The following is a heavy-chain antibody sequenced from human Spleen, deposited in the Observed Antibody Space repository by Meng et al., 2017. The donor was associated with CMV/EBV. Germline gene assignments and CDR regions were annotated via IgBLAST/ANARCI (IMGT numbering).Heavy chain of an antibody. J-gene: IGHJ3*02. D-gene: IGHD3-10*01. CDR3: ARIWAAAFDI. V-gene: IGHV6-1*01. CDR2: TYYRSKWHN. Sequence: SETLSLTCAFSGDSVSTDSAAWTWIRQSPSRGLEWLGRTYYRSKWHNDYAVSVKSRISINPDTSRNQFSLQLNSVTPEDTAVYYCARIWAAAFDIWGQGTMVTVSS. CDR1: GDSVSTDSAA.